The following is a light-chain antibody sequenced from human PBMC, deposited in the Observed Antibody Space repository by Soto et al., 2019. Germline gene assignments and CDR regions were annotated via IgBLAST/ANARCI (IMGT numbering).Light chain of an antibody. CDR1: QTIIKY. V-gene: IGKV1-39*01. Sequence: DIQMTQSPFSLSTSLGDRVTITCRASQTIIKYLNWYQQKPGKAPKLLISAASSLQSGVPSRFSGSGSGTDFTLTITSLQPEDFATYYCQQSYSTPFTFGQGTKVEIK. CDR3: QQSYSTPFT. J-gene: IGKJ2*01. CDR2: AAS.